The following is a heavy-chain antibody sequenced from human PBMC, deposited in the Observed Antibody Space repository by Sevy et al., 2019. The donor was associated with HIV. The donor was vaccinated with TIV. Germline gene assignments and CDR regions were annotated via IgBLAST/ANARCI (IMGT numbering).Heavy chain of an antibody. CDR1: GDSVSSNSAA. CDR3: ARDEVYSSSWLYRSDQLRNWFDP. V-gene: IGHV6-1*01. Sequence: KQSQTLSLTCAISGDSVSSNSAAWNWIRQSPSRGLEWLGRTYYRSKWYNDYAVSVKSRITINPDTSKNQFSLQLNSVTPEDTAVYYCARDEVYSSSWLYRSDQLRNWFDPWGQGTLVTVSS. CDR2: TYYRSKWYN. J-gene: IGHJ5*02. D-gene: IGHD6-13*01.